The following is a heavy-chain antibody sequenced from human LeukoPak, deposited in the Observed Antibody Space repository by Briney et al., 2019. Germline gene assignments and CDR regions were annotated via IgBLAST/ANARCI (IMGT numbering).Heavy chain of an antibody. J-gene: IGHJ5*02. Sequence: SETLSLTCTVSGGSISNNYWSWIRQPPGKGLEWIGYIYYSGSTTYNPSLKSRVTISVDTSKNQFSLSLTSVTAADTAVYCCARHSGWVDPWGQGTLVTVSS. D-gene: IGHD3-10*01. CDR2: IYYSGST. CDR1: GGSISNNY. CDR3: ARHSGWVDP. V-gene: IGHV4-59*08.